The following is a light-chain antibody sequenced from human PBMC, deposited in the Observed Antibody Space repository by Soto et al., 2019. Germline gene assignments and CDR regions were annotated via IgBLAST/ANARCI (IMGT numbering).Light chain of an antibody. CDR2: AAS. CDR3: QQRNSYPRT. V-gene: IGKV1-9*01. Sequence: DIQLTQSPSFLSASVGDRVTITCRASQGINIFLAWFQQKPRKAPNLLISAASTLQSGVPSRFSGSGSETEFTLTITSLQPEDSATYYCQQRNSYPRTFGQGTKVEIK. CDR1: QGINIF. J-gene: IGKJ2*01.